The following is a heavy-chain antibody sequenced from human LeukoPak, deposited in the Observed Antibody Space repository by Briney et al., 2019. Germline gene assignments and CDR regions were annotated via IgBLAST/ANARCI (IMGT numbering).Heavy chain of an antibody. CDR2: INHSGST. D-gene: IGHD3-22*01. CDR1: GGSFSGYY. Sequence: ETLSLTCAVYGGSFSGYYWSWIRQPPGKGLEWIGEINHSGSTNYNPSLKSRVTISVDTSKNQFSLKLSSVTAADTAVYYCARGPGGSGYPGSVAFDIWGQGTMVTVSS. CDR3: ARGPGGSGYPGSVAFDI. V-gene: IGHV4-34*01. J-gene: IGHJ3*02.